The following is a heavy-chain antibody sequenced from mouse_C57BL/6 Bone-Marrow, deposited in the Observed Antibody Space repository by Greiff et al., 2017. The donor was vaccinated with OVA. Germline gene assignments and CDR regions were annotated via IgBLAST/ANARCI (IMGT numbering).Heavy chain of an antibody. D-gene: IGHD1-1*01. Sequence: QVQLKQSGAELARPGASVKLSCKASGYTFTSYGISWVKQRTGQGLEWIGEIYPRSGNTYYNEKFKGKATLTADKSSSTAYMELRSLTSEDSAVYFCARVRVYYWYFDGWGTGTTVTVSS. CDR1: GYTFTSYG. V-gene: IGHV1-81*01. CDR3: ARVRVYYWYFDG. CDR2: IYPRSGNT. J-gene: IGHJ1*03.